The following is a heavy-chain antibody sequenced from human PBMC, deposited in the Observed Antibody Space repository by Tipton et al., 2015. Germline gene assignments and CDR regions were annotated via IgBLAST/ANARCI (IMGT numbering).Heavy chain of an antibody. J-gene: IGHJ4*02. CDR1: GGSFSGYY. D-gene: IGHD3-22*01. CDR3: ARGQRGYPF. Sequence: TLSLTCAVYGGSFSGYYWSWIRQPPGKGLEWLGSIYYSGSTNYSPSLKSRVTISVDTSKNQFSLKLNSVTAADTAVYYCARGQRGYPFWGQGTLVTVSS. CDR2: IYYSGST. V-gene: IGHV4-59*01.